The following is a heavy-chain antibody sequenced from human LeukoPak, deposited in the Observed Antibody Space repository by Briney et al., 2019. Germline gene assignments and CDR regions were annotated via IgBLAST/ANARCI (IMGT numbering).Heavy chain of an antibody. J-gene: IGHJ2*01. V-gene: IGHV4-4*07. CDR3: ARGYYDSSGYLYWYFDL. D-gene: IGHD3-22*01. CDR1: GGSISSYY. Sequence: SETLSLTCTVSGGSISSYYWSWIRQPAGKGLEWIGRIYTSGSTNYNPSLKSRVTMSVDTSKNQFSLELSSVTAADTAVYYCARGYYDSSGYLYWYFDLWGRGTLVTVSS. CDR2: IYTSGST.